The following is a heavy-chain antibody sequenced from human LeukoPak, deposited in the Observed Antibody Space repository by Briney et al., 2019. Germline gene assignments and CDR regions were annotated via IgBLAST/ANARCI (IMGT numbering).Heavy chain of an antibody. CDR1: GFTFSSYW. D-gene: IGHD3-22*01. CDR2: IKGDGSSP. J-gene: IGHJ4*02. Sequence: GGSLRLSCAASGFTFSSYWMHWVRQAPGKGLVWVSRIKGDGSSPTYADSVKGRFTISRDNAKNALYLQMNSLRAEDTAVYYCAKGANYYDSSVWWGQGTLVTVSS. V-gene: IGHV3-74*01. CDR3: AKGANYYDSSVW.